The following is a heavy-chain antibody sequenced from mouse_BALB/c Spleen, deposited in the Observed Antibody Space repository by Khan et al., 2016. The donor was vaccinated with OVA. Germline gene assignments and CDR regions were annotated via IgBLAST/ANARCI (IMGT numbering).Heavy chain of an antibody. D-gene: IGHD1-1*01. CDR2: LWAGGST. Sequence: QVQLKQSGPGLVAPSQSLSITCTVSGFSLTSYGVHWVRQPPGKGLEWLGVLWAGGSTNYNSALMSRLSISKDHSKHPVFLKMNSLQTDDTVMYYCARPYYGSAWFAYWGQGTLVTVSA. CDR3: ARPYYGSAWFAY. V-gene: IGHV2-9*02. CDR1: GFSLTSYG. J-gene: IGHJ3*01.